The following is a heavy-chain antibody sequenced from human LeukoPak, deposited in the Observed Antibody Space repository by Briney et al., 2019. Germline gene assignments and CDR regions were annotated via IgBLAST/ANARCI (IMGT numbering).Heavy chain of an antibody. CDR2: INHSGST. CDR3: ARGMTHGYFDL. CDR1: GGSFSGYY. Sequence: SETLSLTCAVYGGSFSGYYWSWIRQPPGKGLEWIGEINHSGSTNYNPSLKSRVTISVDTSKNQFSLKLSSVTAADTAVYCCARGMTHGYFDLWGRGTLVTVSS. J-gene: IGHJ2*01. V-gene: IGHV4-34*01.